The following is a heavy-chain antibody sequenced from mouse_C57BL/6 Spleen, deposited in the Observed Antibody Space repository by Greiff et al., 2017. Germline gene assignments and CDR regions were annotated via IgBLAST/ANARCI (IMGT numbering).Heavy chain of an antibody. CDR3: ARYEGDPYFDY. Sequence: EVKLVESGGGLVQPGGSLSLSCAASGFTFTDYYMSWVRQPPGKALEWLGFIRNKANGYTTEYSASVKGRFTISRDNSQSILYLQMNALRAEDSATYYCARYEGDPYFDYWGQGTTLTVSS. V-gene: IGHV7-3*01. J-gene: IGHJ2*01. D-gene: IGHD3-3*01. CDR2: IRNKANGYTT. CDR1: GFTFTDYY.